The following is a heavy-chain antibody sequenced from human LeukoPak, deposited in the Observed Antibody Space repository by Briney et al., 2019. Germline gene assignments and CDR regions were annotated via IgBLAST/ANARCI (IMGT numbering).Heavy chain of an antibody. V-gene: IGHV1-2*02. D-gene: IGHD6-13*01. CDR2: INPNSGGT. CDR3: ASPGTYSSSWYDY. J-gene: IGHJ4*02. Sequence: ASVKVSCKASGYTFTAYYMHWVRQAPGQGLEWMGWINPNSGGTNYAQNFQGRVTMTRDTSISTAYMELSRLRSDDTAVYYCASPGTYSSSWYDYWGQGTLVTVSS. CDR1: GYTFTAYY.